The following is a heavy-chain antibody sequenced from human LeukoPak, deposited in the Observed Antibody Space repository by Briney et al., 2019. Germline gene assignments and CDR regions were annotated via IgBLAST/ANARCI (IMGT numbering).Heavy chain of an antibody. CDR3: AKDIEGSGLYSYYYGMDV. D-gene: IGHD6-19*01. CDR2: ISFDGYNK. CDR1: GFTFSSYG. J-gene: IGHJ6*02. V-gene: IGHV3-30*18. Sequence: GGSLRLSCAASGFTFSSYGMHWVRQAPGKGLEWVGVISFDGYNKNYADSVKGRFTISRDNSKNTLYLQMNSLRAEDTAVYYCAKDIEGSGLYSYYYGMDVWGRGTTVTVSS.